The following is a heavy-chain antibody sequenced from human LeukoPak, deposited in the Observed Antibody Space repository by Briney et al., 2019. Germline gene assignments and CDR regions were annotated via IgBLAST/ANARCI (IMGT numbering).Heavy chain of an antibody. CDR2: ISGSGDYT. J-gene: IGHJ4*02. D-gene: IGHD6-6*01. CDR1: GFTFSTYA. Sequence: GGSLRLSCVASGFTFSTYAMSWVRQAPGKGLEWVSTISGSGDYTYYADSVKGRFTISRDNSKNTLYLQMDSLRAEDMAVYYCAKSPYSTSSSDFDYWGQGTLVTVSS. V-gene: IGHV3-23*01. CDR3: AKSPYSTSSSDFDY.